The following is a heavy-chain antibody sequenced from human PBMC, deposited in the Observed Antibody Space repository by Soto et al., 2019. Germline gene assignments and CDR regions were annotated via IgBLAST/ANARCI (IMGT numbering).Heavy chain of an antibody. CDR2: ISYDGGNE. CDR3: EVYYGDHLFDH. CDR1: GITFNSFS. J-gene: IGHJ4*02. D-gene: IGHD4-17*01. Sequence: XGALRLCCAASGITFNSFSMHWVRQAPGKGLQWVAAISYDGGNEYYADSVKGRFAISRDNSKDTLYLQMHSLRAEDTAVYYCEVYYGDHLFDHWGQGTLVTVSS. V-gene: IGHV3-30*09.